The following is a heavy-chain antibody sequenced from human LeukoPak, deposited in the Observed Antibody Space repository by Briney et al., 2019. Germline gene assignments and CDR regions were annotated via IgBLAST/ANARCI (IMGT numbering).Heavy chain of an antibody. CDR3: ARDETGYCSSTSCYAPNWFDP. J-gene: IGHJ5*02. D-gene: IGHD2-2*01. V-gene: IGHV3-7*01. CDR2: IKQDGSEK. Sequence: GGSLRLSCAASGFTFSSYWMSWVRQAPGKGLEWVANIKQDGSEKYYVDSVKGRLTISRDNAKNSLYLQMNSLRAEDTAVYYCARDETGYCSSTSCYAPNWFDPWGQGTLVAVSS. CDR1: GFTFSSYW.